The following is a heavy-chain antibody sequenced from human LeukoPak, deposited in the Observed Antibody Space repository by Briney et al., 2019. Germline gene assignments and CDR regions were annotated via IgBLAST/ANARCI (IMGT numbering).Heavy chain of an antibody. CDR1: VGSITSYY. D-gene: IGHD3-10*01. V-gene: IGHV4-4*09. J-gene: IGHJ4*02. CDR2: IYTNGST. Sequence: SQSLSLTCSLSVGSITSYYWSWIRQPPGKGRGWLGHIYTNGSTHDNPSLKGRVTISVDTYKKQFSLKLSSVTAADRAVYCCARLAYGFWGGPEGEYFDYWGQGTLVTVSS. CDR3: ARLAYGFWGGPEGEYFDY.